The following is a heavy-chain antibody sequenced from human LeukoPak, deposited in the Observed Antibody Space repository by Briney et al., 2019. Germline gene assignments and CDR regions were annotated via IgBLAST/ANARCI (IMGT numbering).Heavy chain of an antibody. D-gene: IGHD3-10*01. CDR3: ARDHGGPTSY. CDR1: GFTFSSYW. Sequence: GGSLTLSCAASGFTFSSYWMRCVPQAPGEGLEWVANIKQDGSKKYYADSVRGRFTISRDNSKNTLYLQMNSLRAEDTAVYYCARDHGGPTSYWGQGTLVTVSS. V-gene: IGHV3-7*01. J-gene: IGHJ4*02. CDR2: IKQDGSKK.